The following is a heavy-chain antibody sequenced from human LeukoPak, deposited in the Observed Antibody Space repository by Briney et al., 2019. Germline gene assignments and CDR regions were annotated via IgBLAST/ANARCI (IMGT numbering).Heavy chain of an antibody. V-gene: IGHV3-33*06. D-gene: IGHD4-23*01. J-gene: IGHJ4*02. CDR1: GFTFSHFG. CDR3: AKARYGGGTMFDY. CDR2: IWNDGSNE. Sequence: GRSLRLSCAASGFTFSHFGMHWVRQAPGKGLEWVAVIWNDGSNEYYADSVKGRFTISRDNSKNTVPLQMNSLRDEDTAVYYCAKARYGGGTMFDYWGQGTLVTVSS.